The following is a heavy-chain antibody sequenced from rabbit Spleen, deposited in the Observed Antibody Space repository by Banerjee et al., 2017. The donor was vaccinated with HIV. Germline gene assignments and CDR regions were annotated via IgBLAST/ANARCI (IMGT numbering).Heavy chain of an antibody. CDR3: ARDGAKTGLPFDRSDL. D-gene: IGHD3-1*01. CDR2: IDAGSSGFT. CDR1: GVSFSSSSY. J-gene: IGHJ5*01. V-gene: IGHV1S40*01. Sequence: QSLEESGGDLVKPGASLTLTCTASGVSFSSSSYVCWVRQAPGKGLEWIACIDAGSSGFTYFATWAKGRFTISKTSSTTVTLQMTSLTAADTATYFCARDGAKTGLPFDRSDLWGPGTLVTVS.